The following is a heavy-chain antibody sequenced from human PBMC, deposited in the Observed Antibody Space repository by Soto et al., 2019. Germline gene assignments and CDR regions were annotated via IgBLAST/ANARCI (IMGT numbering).Heavy chain of an antibody. J-gene: IGHJ2*01. D-gene: IGHD3-16*01. CDR1: GYSFTSYW. Sequence: EVQLVQSGAEVKKPGESLKISCKGSGYSFTSYWIGWVRQMPGKGLEWMGIIYPGDSDTRYSPSFQGQVTISADKSITTAYLQWSGLKAWDTAMYYCARPELGGYVSHWYFDLGGRGTLVTVSS. V-gene: IGHV5-51*03. CDR2: IYPGDSDT. CDR3: ARPELGGYVSHWYFDL.